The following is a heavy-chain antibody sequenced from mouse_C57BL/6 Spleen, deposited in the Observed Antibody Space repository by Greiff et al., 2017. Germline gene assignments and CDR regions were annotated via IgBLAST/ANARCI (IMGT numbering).Heavy chain of an antibody. J-gene: IGHJ1*03. D-gene: IGHD2-4*01. Sequence: EVQLVESGPSLVRPSQTLSLTCTVTGFSINSDCYWIWIRQFPGIKLEYIGYTFYSGITYYNPSLESRTYITRDTSKNQFSLKLSSVTTEDTATYYCARAAYDYHLYFDGWGTGTTVTVSS. CDR1: GFSINSDCY. CDR2: TFYSGIT. V-gene: IGHV3-3*01. CDR3: ARAAYDYHLYFDG.